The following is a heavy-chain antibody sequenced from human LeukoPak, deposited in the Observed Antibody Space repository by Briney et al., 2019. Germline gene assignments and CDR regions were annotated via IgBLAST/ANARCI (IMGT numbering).Heavy chain of an antibody. D-gene: IGHD2-15*01. CDR3: ARSGPPYCSGSSCYEAPYYYYGMDV. CDR2: ISSSGSTI. CDR1: GFTFSDYY. V-gene: IGHV3-11*01. J-gene: IGHJ6*02. Sequence: GGSLRLSCAASGFTFSDYYMSWIRQAPGKGLEWVSYISSSGSTIYYADSVKGRFTISRDNAKNSLYLQMNSLRAEDTAVYYCARSGPPYCSGSSCYEAPYYYYGMDVWGQGTTVTVSS.